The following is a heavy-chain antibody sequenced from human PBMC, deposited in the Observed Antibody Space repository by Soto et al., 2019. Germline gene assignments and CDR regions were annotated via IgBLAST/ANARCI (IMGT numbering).Heavy chain of an antibody. V-gene: IGHV3-13*01. J-gene: IGHJ4*02. CDR3: ARALRHCSGGSCYSTNFDY. CDR2: IGTAGDT. Sequence: GGSLRLSCAASGVTFSNYDMHWVRQATGKGLEWVSAIGTAGDTYYPGSVKGRFTISRENAKNSLYLQMNSLRAEDTAVYYCARALRHCSGGSCYSTNFDYWGQGTLVTVSS. CDR1: GVTFSNYD. D-gene: IGHD2-15*01.